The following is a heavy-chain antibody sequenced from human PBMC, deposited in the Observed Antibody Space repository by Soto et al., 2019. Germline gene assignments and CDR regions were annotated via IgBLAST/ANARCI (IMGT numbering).Heavy chain of an antibody. D-gene: IGHD3-10*02. V-gene: IGHV3-53*01. J-gene: IGHJ5*02. Sequence: SLILSCAASGFIVTNNYMSWVRQAPGKGLEWVSVTYTDGNTYYADSVKGRFTISRDNSKNTQYLQMNSLRAEDTAVYYCVIYVNWFDPWGQGTLVTVSS. CDR1: GFIVTNNY. CDR3: VIYVNWFDP. CDR2: TYTDGNT.